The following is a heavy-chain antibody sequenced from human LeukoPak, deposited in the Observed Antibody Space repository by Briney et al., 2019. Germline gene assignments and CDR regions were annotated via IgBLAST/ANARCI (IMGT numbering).Heavy chain of an antibody. J-gene: IGHJ4*02. D-gene: IGHD6-13*01. Sequence: GGSLRLSCAASGFTFSSYAMSWVRQAPGKGLEWVSAISGSGGSTYYADSVKGRFTISRDNSKNTLYLQMNSLRAEDTAVYYCANPPIHSSSWPPHDYWGQGTLVTVSS. CDR1: GFTFSSYA. V-gene: IGHV3-23*01. CDR2: ISGSGGST. CDR3: ANPPIHSSSWPPHDY.